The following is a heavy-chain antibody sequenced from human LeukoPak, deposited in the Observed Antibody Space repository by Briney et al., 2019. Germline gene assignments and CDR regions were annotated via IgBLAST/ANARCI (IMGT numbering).Heavy chain of an antibody. CDR1: GFTFSRYG. D-gene: IGHD6-13*01. Sequence: GRSLRLSCAASGFTFSRYGLHWVRQAPGKGLEWVAVIASDGNDKKYADSVKGRFTISRDNSKNTLYLQMNSLRAEDTAVYYCAKDQRVAAAAYYFDSWGQGTLVTVSS. J-gene: IGHJ4*02. V-gene: IGHV3-30*18. CDR3: AKDQRVAAAAYYFDS. CDR2: IASDGNDK.